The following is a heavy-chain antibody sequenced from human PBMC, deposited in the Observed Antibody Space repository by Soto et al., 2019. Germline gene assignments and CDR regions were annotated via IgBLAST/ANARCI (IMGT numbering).Heavy chain of an antibody. J-gene: IGHJ4*02. CDR3: ARATTVTDY. Sequence: GGSLRLSCAASGFIFSDHYMDWVRQAPGKGLEWVGRTRNKANSHTTEYAASVKGRFTISRDDSKNSLYLQMNSLKIEDTAVYYCARATTVTDYWGQGTLVTVS. CDR1: GFIFSDHY. V-gene: IGHV3-72*01. D-gene: IGHD4-17*01. CDR2: TRNKANSHTT.